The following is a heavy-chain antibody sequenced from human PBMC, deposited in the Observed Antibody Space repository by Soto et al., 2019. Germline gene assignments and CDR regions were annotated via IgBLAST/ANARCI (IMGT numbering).Heavy chain of an antibody. V-gene: IGHV3-11*01. Sequence: GGSLRLSCAASGFTFSDYYMSWIRQAPGKGLEWVSYISSSGSTIYYADSVKGRFTISRDNAKNSLYLQMNSLRAEDTAVYYCARDRGKYYDILTGDNWFDPWGQGTLVTVSS. CDR1: GFTFSDYY. CDR3: ARDRGKYYDILTGDNWFDP. D-gene: IGHD3-9*01. J-gene: IGHJ5*02. CDR2: ISSSGSTI.